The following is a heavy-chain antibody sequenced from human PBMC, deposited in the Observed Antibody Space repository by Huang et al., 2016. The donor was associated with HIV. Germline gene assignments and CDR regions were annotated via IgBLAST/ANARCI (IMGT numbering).Heavy chain of an antibody. CDR1: GFIFTKYW. V-gene: IGHV3-7*01. CDR2: KNREGNEK. J-gene: IGHJ4*02. D-gene: IGHD3-22*01. Sequence: EVQVMESGGGSVQPGGSLRLSCAASGFIFTKYWMTWVRQVPGKGVEGEASKNREGNEKDEVEDVEGRFTISRDNTKNSVNVQMNSLRGEDKAVYYCGRDRTNFYDSSGYLGDIDYWGLGTLVTVSS. CDR3: GRDRTNFYDSSGYLGDIDY.